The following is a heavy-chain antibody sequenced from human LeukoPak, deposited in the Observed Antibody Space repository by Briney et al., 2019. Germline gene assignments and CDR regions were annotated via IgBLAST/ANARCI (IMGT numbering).Heavy chain of an antibody. D-gene: IGHD6-19*01. CDR2: INHSGST. V-gene: IGHV4-34*01. CDR3: ARAPLGWYYFDY. J-gene: IGHJ4*02. CDR1: GGSFSGYY. Sequence: SETLSLTCAVYGGSFSGYYWGWIRQPPGKGLEWIGEINHSGSTNYNPSLKSRVTISVDTSKNQFSLKLSSVTAADTAVYYCARAPLGWYYFDYWGQGTLVTVSS.